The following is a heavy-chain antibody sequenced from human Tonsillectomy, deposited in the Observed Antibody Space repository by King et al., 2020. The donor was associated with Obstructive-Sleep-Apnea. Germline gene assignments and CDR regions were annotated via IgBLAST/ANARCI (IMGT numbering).Heavy chain of an antibody. V-gene: IGHV3-11*06. J-gene: IGHJ4*02. Sequence: VQLVESGGGLVKPGGSLRLSCAASGFTFSDYYMSWIRQAPGKGLEWVSYISSSSSYTNYADSVKGRFTISRDNAKNSLYLQMNSLRAEDTAVYYCARDLAVAGTFDYWGQGTLVTVSS. CDR1: GFTFSDYY. CDR3: ARDLAVAGTFDY. D-gene: IGHD6-19*01. CDR2: ISSSSSYT.